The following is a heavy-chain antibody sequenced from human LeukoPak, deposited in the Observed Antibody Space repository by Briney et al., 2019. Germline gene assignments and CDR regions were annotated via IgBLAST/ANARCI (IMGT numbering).Heavy chain of an antibody. V-gene: IGHV1-18*01. J-gene: IGHJ4*02. CDR3: VRGPERAYYYDSSGYFDY. D-gene: IGHD3-22*01. CDR2: ISAYNGNT. Sequence: GASVKVSCKASGYTFTSYGISWVRQAPGQGLEWMGWISAYNGNTNYAQKLQGRVTMTTDTSTSTAYIELRSLRSDDTAVYYCVRGPERAYYYDSSGYFDYWGQGTLVTVSS. CDR1: GYTFTSYG.